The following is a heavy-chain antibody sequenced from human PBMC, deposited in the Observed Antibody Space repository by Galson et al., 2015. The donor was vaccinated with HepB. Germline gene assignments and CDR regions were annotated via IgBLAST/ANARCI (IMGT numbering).Heavy chain of an antibody. CDR2: LRSSGGDT. J-gene: IGHJ6*02. V-gene: IGHV3-64*01. Sequence: SLRLSCAASGFTFSSFAMHWVRQAPGKGLEYVSGLRSSGGDTNYGSSVKGRFTISRDNSKNTLFLQMGSLRPEDTAVYYCTRDYGMDVWGQGTTVTVSS. CDR1: GFTFSSFA. CDR3: TRDYGMDV.